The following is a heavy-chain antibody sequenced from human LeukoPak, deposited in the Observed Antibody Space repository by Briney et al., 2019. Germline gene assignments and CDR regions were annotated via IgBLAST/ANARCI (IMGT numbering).Heavy chain of an antibody. Sequence: GASVKVSCKASGYTFTSYGINWVRQATGQGLEWMGWMNPNSGNTGYAQKCQGRVTMTRNTSISTAYMEPSSLRSEDTAVYYCARVDGITIFGVVIRSSYFDYWGQGTLVTVSS. CDR1: GYTFTSYG. J-gene: IGHJ4*02. D-gene: IGHD3-3*01. CDR2: MNPNSGNT. CDR3: ARVDGITIFGVVIRSSYFDY. V-gene: IGHV1-8*01.